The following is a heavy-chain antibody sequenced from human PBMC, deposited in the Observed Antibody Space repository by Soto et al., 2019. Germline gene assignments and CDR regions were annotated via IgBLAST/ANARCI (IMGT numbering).Heavy chain of an antibody. CDR2: ISAYNGNT. Sequence: QVQRVQSGAEVKKPGASVKVSCKASGYTFTSYGISWVRQAPGQGLEWMGWISAYNGNTNYAQKLQGRVTMTTDTSTSTAYMELSSLRSDDTAVYYCARDGVRKVVTMVRGVTQFDPWGQGTLVTVSS. CDR1: GYTFTSYG. D-gene: IGHD3-10*01. J-gene: IGHJ5*02. CDR3: ARDGVRKVVTMVRGVTQFDP. V-gene: IGHV1-18*04.